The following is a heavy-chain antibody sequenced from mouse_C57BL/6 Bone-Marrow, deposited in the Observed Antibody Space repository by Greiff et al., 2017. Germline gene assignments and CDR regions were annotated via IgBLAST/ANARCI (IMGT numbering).Heavy chain of an antibody. Sequence: EVHLVGSGAELVRPGASVKLSCTASGFNIKDDYMHWVKQRPEQGLEWIGWIDPENGDTEYASKFQGKATITADTSSNTAYLQLSSLTSEDTAVYYCTPYGAMDYWGQGTSVTVSS. CDR2: IDPENGDT. CDR3: TPYGAMDY. V-gene: IGHV14-4*01. D-gene: IGHD1-1*02. J-gene: IGHJ4*01. CDR1: GFNIKDDY.